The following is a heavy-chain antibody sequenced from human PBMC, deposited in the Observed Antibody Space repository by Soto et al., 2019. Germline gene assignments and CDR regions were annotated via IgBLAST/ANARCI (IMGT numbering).Heavy chain of an antibody. J-gene: IGHJ6*02. Sequence: EVQLVESGGGLVKPGGSLRLSCAASGFSFSSYSMNWVRQAPGKGLEWVSLISTRSTYIYYADSVKGRFTISRDNARNSLSLQMNSLRAEDTAVYYCARDVSKADYYYGLDVWGQGTTVTVSS. CDR1: GFSFSSYS. V-gene: IGHV3-21*01. CDR3: ARDVSKADYYYGLDV. CDR2: ISTRSTYI.